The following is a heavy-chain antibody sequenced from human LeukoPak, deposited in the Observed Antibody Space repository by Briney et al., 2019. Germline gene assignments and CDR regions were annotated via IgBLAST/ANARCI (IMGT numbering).Heavy chain of an antibody. CDR1: GFTFSTFA. CDR3: ASSRYDSSGYYGIIAY. Sequence: GGSLRLSCAASGFTFSTFAMIWVRQPPGKGLEWVSSIFPSGGEIHYADSVRGRFTISRDNSKSILSLQMNSLRAEDTAVYYCASSRYDSSGYYGIIAYWGQGTLVTVSS. D-gene: IGHD3-22*01. CDR2: IFPSGGEI. J-gene: IGHJ4*02. V-gene: IGHV3-23*01.